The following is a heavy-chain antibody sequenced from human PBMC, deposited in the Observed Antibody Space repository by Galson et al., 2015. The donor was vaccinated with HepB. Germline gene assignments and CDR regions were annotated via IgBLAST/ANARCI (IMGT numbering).Heavy chain of an antibody. Sequence: SLRLSCAASGFTFSSYSMNWVRQAPGKGLEWVSYISSSSSTIYYADSVKGRFTISRDNAKDSLYLQMNSLRDEDTAVYYCARALSYGVRGVISYYYYGMDVWGQGTTVTVSS. CDR2: ISSSSSTI. CDR1: GFTFSSYS. D-gene: IGHD3-10*01. J-gene: IGHJ6*02. CDR3: ARALSYGVRGVISYYYYGMDV. V-gene: IGHV3-48*02.